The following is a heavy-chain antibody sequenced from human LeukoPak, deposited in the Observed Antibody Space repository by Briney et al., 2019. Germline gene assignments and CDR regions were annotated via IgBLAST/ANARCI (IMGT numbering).Heavy chain of an antibody. D-gene: IGHD1-14*01. CDR1: GDSVSSGSHY. CDR2: IYYSGST. Sequence: PSETLSLTCTVSGDSVSSGSHYWSCIRQPPGKGLEWIGYIYYSGSTNYNPSLKSRVTISIDTSKNQFSLKLSSVNAADTAVYYCVRAARYYWFDPWGQGTLVTVSS. CDR3: VRAARYYWFDP. V-gene: IGHV4-61*01. J-gene: IGHJ5*02.